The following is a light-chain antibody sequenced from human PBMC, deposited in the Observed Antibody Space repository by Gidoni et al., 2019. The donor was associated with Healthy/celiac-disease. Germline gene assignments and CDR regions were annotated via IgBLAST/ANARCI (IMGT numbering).Light chain of an antibody. CDR2: GAS. J-gene: IGKJ4*01. CDR1: QSVSSSY. V-gene: IGKV3-20*01. Sequence: EMVLTYSPGTPALSPGERATLSCRATQSVSSSYLAWYQQKPGQAPRLLIYGASSRATGIPDRFSGSGSGTDFTLTISRLEPEDFAVYYCQQYGSSLPLTFGGGTKVEIK. CDR3: QQYGSSLPLT.